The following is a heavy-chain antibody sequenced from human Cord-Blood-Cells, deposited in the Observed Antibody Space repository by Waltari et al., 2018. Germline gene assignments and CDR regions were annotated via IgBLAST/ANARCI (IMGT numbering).Heavy chain of an antibody. Sequence: QVQLVQSGAEVKKPGASVKVSCKVSGYTLTELSMHWVRQAPGKGLEWMGGLDPEDGETIYAQKFQGRVTMTEDTSTDTAYMELSSLRSEDTAVYYCATHSEYYDSSGYYYYGMDVWGQGTTVTVSS. CDR2: LDPEDGET. V-gene: IGHV1-24*01. CDR3: ATHSEYYDSSGYYYYGMDV. CDR1: GYTLTELS. D-gene: IGHD3-22*01. J-gene: IGHJ6*02.